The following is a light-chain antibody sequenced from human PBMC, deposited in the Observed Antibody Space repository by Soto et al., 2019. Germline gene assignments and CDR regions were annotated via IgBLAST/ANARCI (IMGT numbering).Light chain of an antibody. Sequence: IVMTQSPATLSVSPGERATLSCRASQSVGADLAWYQRKPGQAPRLLIYGASSRAPGIPARFSGSGSGTEFTLTISSLQSEDFGVYYCQQYKNWPRTFGQGTKVDIK. CDR3: QQYKNWPRT. CDR2: GAS. CDR1: QSVGAD. J-gene: IGKJ1*01. V-gene: IGKV3-15*01.